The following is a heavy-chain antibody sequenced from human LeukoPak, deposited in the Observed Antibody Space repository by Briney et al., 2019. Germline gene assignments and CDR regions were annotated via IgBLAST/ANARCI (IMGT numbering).Heavy chain of an antibody. CDR1: GYTFTSYG. CDR3: ASTYCSSTSCYNYYMDV. V-gene: IGHV1-18*01. D-gene: IGHD2-2*02. CDR2: ISAYNGNT. J-gene: IGHJ6*03. Sequence: ASVKVSCKASGYTFTSYGISWVRQAPGQGLDWMGWISAYNGNTNYAQKLQGRVTMTTDTSTSTAYMELRSLRSGDTAVYYCASTYCSSTSCYNYYMDVWGKGTTVTVSS.